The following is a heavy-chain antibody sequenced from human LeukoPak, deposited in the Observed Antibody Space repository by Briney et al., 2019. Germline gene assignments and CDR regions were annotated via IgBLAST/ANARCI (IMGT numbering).Heavy chain of an antibody. CDR1: GYTFTAYY. CDR3: GREKSGGAYDY. CDR2: IRPGDTRT. J-gene: IGHJ4*02. V-gene: IGHV1-46*01. Sequence: ASVKVSCKASGYTFTAYYIQWVRQAPGQGLEWMGTIRPGDTRTTYAQKFQGRVTMTWDMSTTTGYMELSSLGSEYTAVYYCGREKSGGAYDYWGQGTLVTVSS. D-gene: IGHD3-16*01.